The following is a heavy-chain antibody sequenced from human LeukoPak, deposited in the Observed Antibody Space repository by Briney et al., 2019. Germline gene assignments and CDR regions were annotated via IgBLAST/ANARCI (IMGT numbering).Heavy chain of an antibody. Sequence: ASVKVSCKASRYTFTGYYMHWVRQAPGQGLEWMGWINPNSGATNYAQKFQGRVTMTRDASISTAFMELSSLRSDDAAVYYCARVVAGGVIWAYWGQGTLVTVSS. CDR2: INPNSGAT. J-gene: IGHJ4*02. CDR1: RYTFTGYY. V-gene: IGHV1-2*02. D-gene: IGHD3-16*01. CDR3: ARVVAGGVIWAY.